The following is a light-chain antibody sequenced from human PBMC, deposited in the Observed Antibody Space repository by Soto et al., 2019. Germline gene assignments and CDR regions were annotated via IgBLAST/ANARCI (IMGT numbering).Light chain of an antibody. CDR2: LNSDGSH. CDR3: QTWGTGILV. Sequence: QAVLTQSPSASASLGASVKLTCTLSSGHSSYAIAWHQQQPEKGPRYLMKLNSDGSHSKGDGIPDRFSGSSSGAERYLTIAGLQSEDEAYYYCQTWGTGILVFGGGTKLTVL. J-gene: IGLJ2*01. V-gene: IGLV4-69*01. CDR1: SGHSSYA.